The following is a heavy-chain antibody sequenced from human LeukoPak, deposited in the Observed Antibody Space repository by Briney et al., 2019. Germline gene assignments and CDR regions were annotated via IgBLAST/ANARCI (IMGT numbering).Heavy chain of an antibody. D-gene: IGHD6-13*01. V-gene: IGHV1-69*01. J-gene: IGHJ4*02. CDR2: IIPIFGTA. CDR3: ARDRFFGSSWFFDY. Sequence: KISCKASGGTFSSYAISWVRQAPGQGLEWMGGIIPIFGTANYAQKFQGRVTITADESTSTAYMELSSLRSEDTAVYYCARDRFFGSSWFFDYWAREPWSPSPQ. CDR1: GGTFSSYA.